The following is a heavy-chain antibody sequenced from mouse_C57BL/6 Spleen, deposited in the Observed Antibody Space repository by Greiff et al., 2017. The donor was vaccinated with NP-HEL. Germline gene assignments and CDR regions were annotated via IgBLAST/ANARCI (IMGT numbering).Heavy chain of an antibody. J-gene: IGHJ2*01. CDR1: GYTFTNYW. V-gene: IGHV1-63*01. Sequence: VQLQESGAELVRPGTSVKMSCKASGYTFTNYWIGWAKQRPGHGLEWIGDIYPGGGYTNYNEKFKGKATLTADKSSSTAYMQFSSLTSEDSAIYYCARSYYYGSRAPYFDYWGQGTTLTVSS. CDR2: IYPGGGYT. CDR3: ARSYYYGSRAPYFDY. D-gene: IGHD1-1*01.